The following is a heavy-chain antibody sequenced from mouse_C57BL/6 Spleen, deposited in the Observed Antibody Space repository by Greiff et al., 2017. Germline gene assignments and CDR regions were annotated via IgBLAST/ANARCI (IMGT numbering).Heavy chain of an antibody. CDR1: GFTFSDYG. Sequence: EVKLVESGGGLVKPGGSLKLSCAASGFTFSDYGMHWVRQAPEKGLEWVAYISSGSSTIYYADTVKGRFTISRDNAKNTLFLQMTSLSSEDTAMYYCARGDGYPPYYAMDYWGQGTSVTVSS. D-gene: IGHD2-3*01. J-gene: IGHJ4*01. CDR2: ISSGSSTI. V-gene: IGHV5-17*01. CDR3: ARGDGYPPYYAMDY.